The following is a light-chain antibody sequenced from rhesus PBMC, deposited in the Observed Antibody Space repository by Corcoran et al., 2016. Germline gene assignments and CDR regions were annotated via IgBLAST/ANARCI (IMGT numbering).Light chain of an antibody. CDR2: EAS. Sequence: DIQMTQSPSSLSASVGDRVTITCRASQGITNDLAWYQQKPGETPKLLIDEASSLQSGFPSRFSGSGSWTDCTLTISSLQSEDFATYYCQHYYSTPRTFGQGTKVEIK. V-gene: IGKV1-25*01. CDR3: QHYYSTPRT. J-gene: IGKJ1*01. CDR1: QGITND.